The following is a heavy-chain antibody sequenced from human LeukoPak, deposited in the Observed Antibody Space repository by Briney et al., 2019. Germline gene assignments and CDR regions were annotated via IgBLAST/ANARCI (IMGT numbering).Heavy chain of an antibody. Sequence: GASVKVSCRASGYTFTSYGISWVRQAPGQGLEWMGWISAYNGNTNYAQKLQGRVTMTTDTSTSTAYMELRSLRSDDTAVYYCATYYYYDSSGSYYYYGMDVWGQGTTVTVSS. CDR2: ISAYNGNT. D-gene: IGHD3-22*01. CDR3: ATYYYYDSSGSYYYYGMDV. CDR1: GYTFTSYG. J-gene: IGHJ6*02. V-gene: IGHV1-18*01.